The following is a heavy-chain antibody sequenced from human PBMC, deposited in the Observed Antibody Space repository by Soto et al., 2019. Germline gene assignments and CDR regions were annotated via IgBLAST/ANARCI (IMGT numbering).Heavy chain of an antibody. Sequence: PSETLSLTCTVSGGSISSGGYYWSWIRQHPGKGLEWIGYIYYSGSTYYNPSLKSRVTISVDTSKNQFSLKLSSVTAADTAVYYCARNRYYYDSRALDYWGQGTLVTVSS. J-gene: IGHJ4*02. CDR3: ARNRYYYDSRALDY. CDR2: IYYSGST. V-gene: IGHV4-31*03. D-gene: IGHD3-22*01. CDR1: GGSISSGGYY.